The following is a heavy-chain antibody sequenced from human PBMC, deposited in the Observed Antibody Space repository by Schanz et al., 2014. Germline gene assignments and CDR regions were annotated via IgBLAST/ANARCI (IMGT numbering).Heavy chain of an antibody. D-gene: IGHD2-2*01. CDR2: LWHDGSKK. Sequence: VQLVESGGGVVQPGRSLRLSCAASGFTFSSYALHWVRQAPGKGLEWVAILWHDGSKKYYADSVKGRFTVSRDNSKNTLYLQMKSLRAEDTAVYYCARVKYCTITRCYRTETEGIYYMDVWGKGTTVTVSS. V-gene: IGHV3-33*08. CDR1: GFTFSSYA. J-gene: IGHJ6*03. CDR3: ARVKYCTITRCYRTETEGIYYMDV.